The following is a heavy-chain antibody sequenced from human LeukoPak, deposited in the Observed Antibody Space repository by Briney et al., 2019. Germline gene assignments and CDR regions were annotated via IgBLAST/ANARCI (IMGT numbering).Heavy chain of an antibody. D-gene: IGHD3-10*01. Sequence: PGGSLRLSCAASGFTFGSYALNWVRQAPGKGLEWVSSISSSSSYIYYADSVKGRFTISRDNAKNSLYLQMNSLRAEDTAVYYCASLTMVRGSDHDAFDIWGQGTMVTVSS. V-gene: IGHV3-21*01. J-gene: IGHJ3*02. CDR3: ASLTMVRGSDHDAFDI. CDR1: GFTFGSYA. CDR2: ISSSSSYI.